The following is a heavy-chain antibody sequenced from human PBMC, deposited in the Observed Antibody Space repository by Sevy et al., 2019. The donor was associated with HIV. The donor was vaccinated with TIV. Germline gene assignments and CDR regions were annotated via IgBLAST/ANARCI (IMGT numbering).Heavy chain of an antibody. CDR1: GYTFTSHG. CDR2: ISTYNDDT. Sequence: ASVKVSCKASGYTFTSHGISWVRQAPGQGLEWVGWISTYNDDTKYAQKVQGRVTMTTDTSTTTVFMELRSLRSDDTDIYYCARDLPPLDYYGSGSYYTSDYWGQGTLVTVSS. CDR3: ARDLPPLDYYGSGSYYTSDY. V-gene: IGHV1-18*01. D-gene: IGHD3-10*01. J-gene: IGHJ4*02.